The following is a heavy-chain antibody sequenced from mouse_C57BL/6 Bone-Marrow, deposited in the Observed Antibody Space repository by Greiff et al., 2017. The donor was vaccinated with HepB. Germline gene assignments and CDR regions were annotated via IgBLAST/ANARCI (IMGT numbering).Heavy chain of an antibody. D-gene: IGHD1-1*01. V-gene: IGHV5-16*01. CDR1: GFTFSDYY. CDR3: ARDDSSYWYFDV. J-gene: IGHJ1*03. CDR2: INYDGSST. Sequence: EVHLVESEGGLVQPGSSMKLSCTASGFTFSDYYMAWVRQVPEKGLEWVANINYDGSSTYYLDSLKSRFIISRDNAKNILYLQMSSLKSEDSAVYYCARDDSSYWYFDVWGTGTTVTVSS.